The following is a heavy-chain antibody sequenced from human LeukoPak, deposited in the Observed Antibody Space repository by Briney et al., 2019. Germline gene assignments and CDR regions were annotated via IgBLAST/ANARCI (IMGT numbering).Heavy chain of an antibody. CDR1: GGSISSGGYY. CDR3: ARDGFPGTYSSSSAVVY. CDR2: IYHSGST. D-gene: IGHD6-6*01. V-gene: IGHV4-30-2*01. J-gene: IGHJ4*02. Sequence: SETLSLTCTVSGGSISSGGYYWSWIRQPPGKGLEWIGYIYHSGSTYYNPSLKSRVTISVDRSKNQFSLKLSSVTAADTAVYYCARDGFPGTYSSSSAVVYWGQGTLVTVSS.